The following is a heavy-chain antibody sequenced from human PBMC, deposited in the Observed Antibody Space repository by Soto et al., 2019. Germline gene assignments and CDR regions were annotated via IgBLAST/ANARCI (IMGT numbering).Heavy chain of an antibody. V-gene: IGHV1-3*01. CDR3: ARNAGFICSGGSCYSENNWFDP. CDR2: INAGNGNT. CDR1: GYTFTSYG. J-gene: IGHJ5*02. D-gene: IGHD2-15*01. Sequence: ASVKVSCKASGYTFTSYGISWVRQAPGQGLEWMGWINAGNGNTKYSQKFQGRVTITRDTSASTAYMELSSLRSEDTAVYYCARNAGFICSGGSCYSENNWFDPWGQGTLVTVSS.